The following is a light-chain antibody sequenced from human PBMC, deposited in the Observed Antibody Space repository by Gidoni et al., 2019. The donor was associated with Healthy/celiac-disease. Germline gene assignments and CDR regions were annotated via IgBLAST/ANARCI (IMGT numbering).Light chain of an antibody. J-gene: IGKJ1*01. CDR2: AAS. CDR1: QSISSY. V-gene: IGKV1-39*01. CDR3: QQSYSTPWT. Sequence: DIQMTQSPSSLSASVGDRVDITCRARQSISSYLNWYQQKPGKAPKLLIYAASSLQSGVPSRFSGSGSGTDFTLTISSLQPEDFATYYCQQSYSTPWTFGQGTKVEIK.